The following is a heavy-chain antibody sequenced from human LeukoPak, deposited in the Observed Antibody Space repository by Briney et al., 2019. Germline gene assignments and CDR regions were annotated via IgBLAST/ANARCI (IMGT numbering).Heavy chain of an antibody. CDR1: GFTFSSYG. J-gene: IGHJ5*02. CDR2: IRYDGSNK. V-gene: IGHV3-30*02. D-gene: IGHD6-13*01. CDR3: AKGSGGIAAADNWFDP. Sequence: PGGSLRLSCAASGFTFSSYGMHWVRQAPGKGLEWVAFIRYDGSNKYYADSVKGRFTISRDNSKNTLYLQMNSLRAEDTAVYYCAKGSGGIAAADNWFDPWGQGTLVTVSS.